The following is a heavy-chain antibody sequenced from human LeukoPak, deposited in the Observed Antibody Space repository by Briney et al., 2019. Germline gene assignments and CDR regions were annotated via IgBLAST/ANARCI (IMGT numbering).Heavy chain of an antibody. CDR2: IYYSGST. J-gene: IGHJ6*02. CDR3: AGGWQATGYYYYYGMDV. Sequence: SETLSLTCTVSGGSISSHYWSWIRQPPGKGLEWIGYIYYSGSTNYNPSLKSRVTISVDTSKNQFSLKLSSVTAADTAVYYCAGGWQATGYYYYYGMDVWGQGTTVTVSS. V-gene: IGHV4-59*11. CDR1: GGSISSHY. D-gene: IGHD3-16*01.